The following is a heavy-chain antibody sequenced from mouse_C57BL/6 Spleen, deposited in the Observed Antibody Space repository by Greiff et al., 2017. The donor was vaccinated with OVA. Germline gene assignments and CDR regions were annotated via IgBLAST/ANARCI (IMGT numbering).Heavy chain of an antibody. D-gene: IGHD4-1*01. V-gene: IGHV7-1*01. Sequence: EVKLMESGGGLVQSGRSLRLSCATSGFTFSDFYMEWVRQAPGKGLEWIAASRNKANDYTTEYSASVKGRFIVSRDTSQSILYLQMNALRAEDTAIYYCARDEGTGTGNAWFAYWGQGTLVTVSA. CDR2: SRNKANDYTT. CDR3: ARDEGTGTGNAWFAY. CDR1: GFTFSDFY. J-gene: IGHJ3*01.